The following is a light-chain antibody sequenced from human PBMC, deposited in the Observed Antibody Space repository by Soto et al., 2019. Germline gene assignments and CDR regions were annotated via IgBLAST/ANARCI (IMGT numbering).Light chain of an antibody. CDR2: GAS. J-gene: IGKJ1*01. V-gene: IGKV3-20*01. CDR1: QSVRSNF. CDR3: QHSGDFRWT. Sequence: IVLTQSPGTLSLSPGERATHSCRASQSVRSNFLAWYQQKPGQAPRLLIYGASNRATGIPARFSGRGFGTDFTLTISRLEPEDFAVYYCQHSGDFRWTFGQGTKVDIK.